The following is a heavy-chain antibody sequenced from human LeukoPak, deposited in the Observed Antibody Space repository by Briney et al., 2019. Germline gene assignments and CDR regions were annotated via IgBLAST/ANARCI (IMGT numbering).Heavy chain of an antibody. J-gene: IGHJ4*02. CDR3: ARDWTRSGSDY. Sequence: GGSLRLSCAASGFTLSDAWMSWVRQAPGKGLEWVSSISSSSSYIYYADSVKGRFTISRDNAKNSLYLQMNSLRAEDTAVYYCARDWTRSGSDYWGQGTLVTVSS. V-gene: IGHV3-21*01. D-gene: IGHD3-22*01. CDR2: ISSSSSYI. CDR1: GFTLSDAW.